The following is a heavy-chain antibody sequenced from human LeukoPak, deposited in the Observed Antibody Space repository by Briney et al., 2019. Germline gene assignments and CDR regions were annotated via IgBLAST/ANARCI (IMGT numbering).Heavy chain of an antibody. V-gene: IGHV3-48*03. CDR3: ACLIVGATPSFDY. D-gene: IGHD1-26*01. CDR2: ISSSGSTI. CDR1: GFTFSSYE. J-gene: IGHJ4*02. Sequence: GGSLRLSXAASGFTFSSYEMNWVRQAPGKGLEWVSYISSSGSTIYYADSVKGRFTISRDNAKNSLYLQMNSLRAEDTAVYYCACLIVGATPSFDYWGQGTLVTVSS.